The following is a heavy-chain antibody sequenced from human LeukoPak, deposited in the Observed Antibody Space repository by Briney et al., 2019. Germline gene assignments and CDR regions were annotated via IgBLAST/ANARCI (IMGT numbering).Heavy chain of an antibody. CDR3: AREKVEWSPYYYYGMDV. CDR1: GFTVSSNY. V-gene: IGHV3-66*01. Sequence: GGSLRLSCAASGFTVSSNYMSWVRQAPGKGLERVSVIYSGGSTYYADSVKGRFTISRDNSKNTLYLQMNSLRAEDTAVYYCAREKVEWSPYYYYGMDVWGQGTTVTVSS. D-gene: IGHD3-3*01. J-gene: IGHJ6*02. CDR2: IYSGGST.